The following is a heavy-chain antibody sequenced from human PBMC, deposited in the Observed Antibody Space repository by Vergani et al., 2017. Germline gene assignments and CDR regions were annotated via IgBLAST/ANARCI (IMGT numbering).Heavy chain of an antibody. Sequence: QVQMQESGPGLVKPSQTLSLTCTVSGGSISSGGYYWSWIRQHPGKGLEWIGYIYYSGSTYYNPSLKSRVTISVDTSKNQFSLKLSSVTAADTAVYYCARGSWNYEIGHTKYYFDYWGQGTLVTVSS. CDR1: GGSISSGGYY. CDR2: IYYSGST. CDR3: ARGSWNYEIGHTKYYFDY. V-gene: IGHV4-31*03. J-gene: IGHJ4*02. D-gene: IGHD1-7*01.